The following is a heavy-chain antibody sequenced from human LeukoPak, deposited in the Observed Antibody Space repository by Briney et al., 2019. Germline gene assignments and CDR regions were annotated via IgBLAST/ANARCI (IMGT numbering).Heavy chain of an antibody. V-gene: IGHV3-66*04. J-gene: IGHJ3*02. D-gene: IGHD4-23*01. CDR3: ARHGFFSMVVTPYAFDI. CDR1: GFTVSSNY. CDR2: IYSGGST. Sequence: GGSLRLSCAASGFTVSSNYMSWVRQAPGKGLEWVSVIYSGGSTYYADSVKGRFTISRDNSKNTLYLQMNSLRAEDTAVYYCARHGFFSMVVTPYAFDIWGQGAMVTVSS.